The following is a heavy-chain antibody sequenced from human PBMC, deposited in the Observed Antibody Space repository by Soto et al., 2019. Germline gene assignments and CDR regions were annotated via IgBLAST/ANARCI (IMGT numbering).Heavy chain of an antibody. J-gene: IGHJ5*02. CDR1: GGSVSSGSYY. Sequence: PSETLSLTCTVSGGSVSSGSYYWSWIRQPPGKGLEWIGYIYYSGSTNYNPSLKSRVTISVDTSKNQFSLKLSSVTAADTAVYYCARVAIVVVAATGTSFRFDPWGQGTLVTVSS. CDR2: IYYSGST. D-gene: IGHD2-15*01. CDR3: ARVAIVVVAATGTSFRFDP. V-gene: IGHV4-61*01.